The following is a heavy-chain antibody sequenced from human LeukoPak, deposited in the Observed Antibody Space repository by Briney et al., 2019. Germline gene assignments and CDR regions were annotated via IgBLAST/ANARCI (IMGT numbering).Heavy chain of an antibody. CDR2: INWNGGST. D-gene: IGHD2-15*01. CDR3: ARGVAATVPYYYYYMDV. CDR1: GFTFDDYG. V-gene: IGHV3-20*04. Sequence: PGGSLRLSCAASGFTFDDYGMSWVRQAPGKGLEWVSGINWNGGSTGYADSVKGRFTISRDNTKNSLYLQMNSLRAEDTALYYCARGVAATVPYYYYYMDVWGKGTTVTVSS. J-gene: IGHJ6*03.